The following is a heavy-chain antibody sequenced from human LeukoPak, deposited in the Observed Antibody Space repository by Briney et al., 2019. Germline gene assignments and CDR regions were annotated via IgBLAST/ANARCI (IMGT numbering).Heavy chain of an antibody. CDR1: GGSISSYY. CDR3: ARAVSGYSSSWYVDY. V-gene: IGHV4-59*01. CDR2: IYYSGST. D-gene: IGHD6-13*01. Sequence: SETLSLTCTVSGGSISSYYWSWIRQPPGKGLEWIGYIYYSGSTNYNPSLKSRVTISVDTSKNQFSPKLSSVTAADTAVYYCARAVSGYSSSWYVDYWGQGTLVTVSS. J-gene: IGHJ4*02.